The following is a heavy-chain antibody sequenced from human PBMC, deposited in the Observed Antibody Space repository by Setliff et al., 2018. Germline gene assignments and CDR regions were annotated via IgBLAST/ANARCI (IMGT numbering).Heavy chain of an antibody. CDR2: AHQSGTT. J-gene: IGHJ4*02. CDR1: DYSITNNYY. Sequence: NPSETLSLTCAVSDYSITNNYYWGWIRQAPGKGLEWIGTAHQSGTTFYNPSLKGRVTMSVDTSKSQFSLKLNSVTATDTAVYYCARQPTGTYQWTFDSWGQGTLVTVSS. CDR3: ARQPTGTYQWTFDS. D-gene: IGHD1-26*01. V-gene: IGHV4-38-2*01.